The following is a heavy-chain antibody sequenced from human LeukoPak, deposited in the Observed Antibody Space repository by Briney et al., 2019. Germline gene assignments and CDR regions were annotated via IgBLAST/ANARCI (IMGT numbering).Heavy chain of an antibody. CDR1: GFTFSSYA. CDR3: AKARYGGNSIDY. V-gene: IGHV3-23*01. CDR2: SSGSGGST. Sequence: GGSLRLFCAASGFTFSSYAMSWVGQAPGRGLEWVSASSGSGGSTYYADSVKGRITISRDNSKNTLYLQMNSLRAEDTAVYYCAKARYGGNSIDYWGQGTLVTVSS. J-gene: IGHJ4*01. D-gene: IGHD4-23*01.